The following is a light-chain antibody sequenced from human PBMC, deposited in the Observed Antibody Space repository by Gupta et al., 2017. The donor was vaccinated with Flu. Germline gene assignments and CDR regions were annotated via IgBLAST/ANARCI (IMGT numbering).Light chain of an antibody. Sequence: SYDLIQSPSVSVSPGQTASISCSGHELGEKLVCWFQQKPGQPPRLVSEQDTRRPSGLPERFAGYNSGTTATLPISGTQPMDEADDYCQEWDRRSTVVFGGGTKLAVL. V-gene: IGLV3-1*01. CDR1: ELGEKL. J-gene: IGLJ2*01. CDR2: QDT. CDR3: QEWDRRSTVV.